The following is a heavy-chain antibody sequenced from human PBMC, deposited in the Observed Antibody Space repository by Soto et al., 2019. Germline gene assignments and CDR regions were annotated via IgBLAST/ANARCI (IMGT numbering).Heavy chain of an antibody. CDR3: ARGYYDSSGIPGGFDP. V-gene: IGHV3-33*01. D-gene: IGHD3-22*01. CDR1: GFTFSSYG. Sequence: PGGSLRLSCAASGFTFSSYGMHWVRQAPGKGLEWVAVIWYDGSNKYYADSVKGRFTISRDNSKNTLYLQMNSLRAEDTAVYYCARGYYDSSGIPGGFDPWGQGTLVTVSS. CDR2: IWYDGSNK. J-gene: IGHJ5*02.